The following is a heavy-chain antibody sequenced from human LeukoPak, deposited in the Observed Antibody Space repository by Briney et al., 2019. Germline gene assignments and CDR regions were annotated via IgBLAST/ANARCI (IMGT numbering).Heavy chain of an antibody. CDR3: AKGWSYFLDN. J-gene: IGHJ4*02. Sequence: GGSLRLSCAASGFTFTNYAMSWVRQAPGKGLEWVSTISESGGSTNYADSVKGRFTISRDNSKNMLYLQMNSLRAEDTALYYCAKGWSYFLDNWGQGTLVTVSS. D-gene: IGHD6-13*01. V-gene: IGHV3-23*01. CDR2: ISESGGST. CDR1: GFTFTNYA.